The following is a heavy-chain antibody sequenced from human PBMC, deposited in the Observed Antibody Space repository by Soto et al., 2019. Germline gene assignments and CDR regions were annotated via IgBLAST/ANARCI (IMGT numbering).Heavy chain of an antibody. Sequence: RASVKVSCKASGGTFSSYAISWARQAPGQGLEWMGGIIPIFGTANYAQKFQGRVTITADKSTSTAYMELSSLRSEDTAVYYCASGSYSYYYYGMDVWGQGTTVTVSS. CDR2: IIPIFGTA. CDR1: GGTFSSYA. CDR3: ASGSYSYYYYGMDV. D-gene: IGHD1-26*01. V-gene: IGHV1-69*06. J-gene: IGHJ6*02.